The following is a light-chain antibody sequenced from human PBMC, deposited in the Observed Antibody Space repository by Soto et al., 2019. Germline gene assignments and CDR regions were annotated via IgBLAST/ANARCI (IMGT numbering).Light chain of an antibody. Sequence: DIVMTQSPLSLPVTPGEPASISCRSSQSLLHSNGYNYLDWYLQKPGQSPQLLSYLGSNRASGVPDRFSGSGSGTDFTLKISRVAAEDVGVYYCMQPLQSWTFGQGTKVEIK. CDR1: QSLLHSNGYNY. V-gene: IGKV2-28*01. CDR3: MQPLQSWT. CDR2: LGS. J-gene: IGKJ1*01.